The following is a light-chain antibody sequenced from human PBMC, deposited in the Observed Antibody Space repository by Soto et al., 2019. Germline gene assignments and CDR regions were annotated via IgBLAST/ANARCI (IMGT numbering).Light chain of an antibody. J-gene: IGLJ1*01. Sequence: QSALTQPASVSGSPGQSITISCTGTSSDVGAFNYVSWYLQYPGKAPKLMIYEVGNRPSGVSNRFSGSKSGNTASLTISGPQAEDEADYYCCSYASGSIYVFGTGTKVTVL. V-gene: IGLV2-14*01. CDR3: CSYASGSIYV. CDR2: EVG. CDR1: SSDVGAFNY.